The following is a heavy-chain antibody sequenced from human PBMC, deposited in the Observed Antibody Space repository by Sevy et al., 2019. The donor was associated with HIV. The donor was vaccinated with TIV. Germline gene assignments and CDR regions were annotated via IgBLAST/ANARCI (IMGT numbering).Heavy chain of an antibody. CDR1: GYTFIAHY. Sequence: ASVKVSCTSSGYTFIAHYLHWVRQAPGQGLEWMGWINPDSGDTKYTEKFQGRVTMTRDTSISTVYMELITLRSDDTAVYFCARVQRGRVPDYWGQGTLVTVSS. CDR2: INPDSGDT. D-gene: IGHD3-10*01. CDR3: ARVQRGRVPDY. J-gene: IGHJ4*02. V-gene: IGHV1-2*02.